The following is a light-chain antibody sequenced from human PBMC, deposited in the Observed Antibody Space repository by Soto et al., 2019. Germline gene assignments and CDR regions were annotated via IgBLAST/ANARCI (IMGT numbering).Light chain of an antibody. V-gene: IGLV1-51*01. J-gene: IGLJ3*02. CDR1: SSNIGNDY. Sequence: QSVLTQPPSVSAAPGQKVTISCSGGSSNIGNDYVAWYLQLPGAAPKLLIYENDKRPSGIPDRFSGSKSGTSATLGITGLQAGDEGDYYLATWDCTLTAGVFCGGTKLTVL. CDR3: ATWDCTLTAGV. CDR2: END.